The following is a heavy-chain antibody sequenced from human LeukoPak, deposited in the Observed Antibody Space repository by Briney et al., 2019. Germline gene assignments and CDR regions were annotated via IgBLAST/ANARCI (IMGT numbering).Heavy chain of an antibody. J-gene: IGHJ6*02. V-gene: IGHV4-30-2*06. CDR3: VRGSSVTMVRGVIVTYGLDV. CDR1: GGFIRSSGYS. Sequence: PSETLSLTCGVSGGFIRSSGYSWSWIRQSPGMGLEWIGNIYHSGDTYYNPSLKNRLTISVDSLKNQFSLRLTSVTAADTAVYYCVRGSSVTMVRGVIVTYGLDVWGQGTTVTVCS. CDR2: IYHSGDT. D-gene: IGHD3-10*01.